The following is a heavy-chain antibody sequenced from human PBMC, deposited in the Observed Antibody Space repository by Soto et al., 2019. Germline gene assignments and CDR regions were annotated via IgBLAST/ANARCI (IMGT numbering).Heavy chain of an antibody. D-gene: IGHD3-22*01. Sequence: QVQLVQSGAEVKKPGASVKVSCKASGYTFTSYDINWVRQATGQGLEWMGWMNPNSGNTGYAQKFQGRVTMTRNTSISTAYMELSSLRSEDTAVYYCARSPERPRYDSSGYPDYWGQGTLVTVSS. J-gene: IGHJ4*02. CDR3: ARSPERPRYDSSGYPDY. CDR2: MNPNSGNT. V-gene: IGHV1-8*01. CDR1: GYTFTSYD.